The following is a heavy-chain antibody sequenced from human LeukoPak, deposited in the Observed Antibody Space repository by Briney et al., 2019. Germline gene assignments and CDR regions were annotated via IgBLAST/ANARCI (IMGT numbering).Heavy chain of an antibody. V-gene: IGHV3-7*01. J-gene: IGHJ4*02. CDR2: IKQDGSEK. Sequence: GGSLRLSYVVSGFSFSSYWMSWVRQAPGKGLEWVANIKQDGSEKYCLDSVNGRFFISRDNAKNSLSLQMNSLRAEDTAVYYCARDRQGNYYDSSGYYWGPQLWGQGTLVTVSS. D-gene: IGHD3-22*01. CDR3: ARDRQGNYYDSSGYYWGPQL. CDR1: GFSFSSYW.